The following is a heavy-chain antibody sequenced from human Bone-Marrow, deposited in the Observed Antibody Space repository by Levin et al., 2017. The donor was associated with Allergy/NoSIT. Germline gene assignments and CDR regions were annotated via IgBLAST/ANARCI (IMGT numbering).Heavy chain of an antibody. J-gene: IGHJ5*02. CDR3: ARVVVVPAAMQSLGWFDP. Sequence: ASVKVSCKASGGTFSSYAISWVRQAPGQGLEWMGGITPIFGTANYAQKFQGRVTITADESTSTAYMELSSLRSEDTAVYYCARVVVVPAAMQSLGWFDPWGQGTLVTVSS. V-gene: IGHV1-69*13. CDR2: ITPIFGTA. CDR1: GGTFSSYA. D-gene: IGHD2-2*01.